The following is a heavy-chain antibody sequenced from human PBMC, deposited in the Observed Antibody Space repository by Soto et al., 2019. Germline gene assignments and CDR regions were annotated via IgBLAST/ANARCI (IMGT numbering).Heavy chain of an antibody. V-gene: IGHV3-53*02. CDR2: IYYDDGST. CDR1: GFTVSTNY. J-gene: IGHJ6*02. Sequence: EVQLVETGGGLIQPGGSLRLSCAVSGFTVSTNYMSWVRQAPGKGLEWVSVIYYDDGSTYYADSVKGRFSISRDSSRNTLYLRMNSLRAEDTAVYYCASGQQVILRYYYGLDVWGQGTTVTVSS. D-gene: IGHD6-13*01. CDR3: ASGQQVILRYYYGLDV.